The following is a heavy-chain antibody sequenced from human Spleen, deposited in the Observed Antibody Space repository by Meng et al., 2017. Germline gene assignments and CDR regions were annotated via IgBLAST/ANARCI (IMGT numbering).Heavy chain of an antibody. D-gene: IGHD1-26*01. Sequence: SEPLSLTCTVSGGSISSYYWSWIRQPPGKGLEWIGSIYYSGSTNYNPSLKSRVTISVDTSKNQCSLRLRSVTAAEAAVYYCARDSEEGATSDAFDIWGQGTMVTVSS. CDR2: IYYSGST. J-gene: IGHJ3*02. CDR3: ARDSEEGATSDAFDI. V-gene: IGHV4-59*01. CDR1: GGSISSYY.